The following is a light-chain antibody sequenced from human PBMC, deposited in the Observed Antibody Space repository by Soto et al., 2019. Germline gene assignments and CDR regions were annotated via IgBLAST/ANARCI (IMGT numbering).Light chain of an antibody. V-gene: IGKV4-1*01. CDR3: QQYYSTSPT. J-gene: IGKJ4*01. Sequence: DIVMTQSPDSLAVSLGERATINCKSSQSVLYSSNNKNYLAWYQQRPVQPPTLLIHWASTRQSGVPDRFSGSGSGTDFTLTISRLQAEDVAVYYCQQYYSTSPTFGGGTKVEIK. CDR2: WAS. CDR1: QSVLYSSNNKNY.